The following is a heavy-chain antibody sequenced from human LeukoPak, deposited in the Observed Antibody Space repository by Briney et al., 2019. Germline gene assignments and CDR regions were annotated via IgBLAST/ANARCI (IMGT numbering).Heavy chain of an antibody. D-gene: IGHD5-18*01. Sequence: PGGSLRLSCAASGFTFSNYWMNWVRQATGEGLECVDSIKEDGSEKYYVDSVKGRFTISRDNARNSLSLQMNSLTAEDTALYYCARGLGYGWFDPWGQGTLVTVSS. V-gene: IGHV3-7*05. J-gene: IGHJ5*02. CDR2: IKEDGSEK. CDR3: ARGLGYGWFDP. CDR1: GFTFSNYW.